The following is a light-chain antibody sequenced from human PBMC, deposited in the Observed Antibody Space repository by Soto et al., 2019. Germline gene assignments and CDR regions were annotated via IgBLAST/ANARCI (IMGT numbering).Light chain of an antibody. V-gene: IGLV1-40*01. CDR2: GNS. Sequence: QSVLTQPSSVSGAPGQRVTISCTGSSSDIGAGYDVHWYQQLPGTAPKLLIYGNSNRPSGVPDRFSGSKSGTSASLAITGLQAEDEADYSCQSYDSSLSGWVFGGGTKVTVL. CDR1: SSDIGAGYD. J-gene: IGLJ3*02. CDR3: QSYDSSLSGWV.